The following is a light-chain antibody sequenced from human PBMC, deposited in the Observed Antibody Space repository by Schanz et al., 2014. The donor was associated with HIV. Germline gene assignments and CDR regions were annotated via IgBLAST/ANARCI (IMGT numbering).Light chain of an antibody. CDR2: GAS. V-gene: IGKV3-20*01. J-gene: IGKJ4*01. Sequence: EIVMTQSPATLSLSPGERATLSCRASQSVNTNYLAWYQQRPGQAPRLLIYGASSRATGIPARFSGSGSGTDFTLTISSLQPEDFATYYCQQLASYPLTFGGGTKVEIK. CDR1: QSVNTNY. CDR3: QQLASYPLT.